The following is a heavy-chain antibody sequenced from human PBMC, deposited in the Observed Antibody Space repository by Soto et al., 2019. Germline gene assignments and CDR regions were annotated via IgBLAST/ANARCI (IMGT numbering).Heavy chain of an antibody. CDR2: VDPRSGDR. CDR3: ARYNYGPLDY. V-gene: IGHV1-2*02. Sequence: QVQLVQSGAELKKPGASVRVSCKPSGYTFTDLYIHWVRQAPGQGLEWMGWVDPRSGDRRNTQKFQGRVTMSRDTSTSTVYMELNSLISDYTAVYYCARYNYGPLDYWGQGSLVTVSS. CDR1: GYTFTDLY. J-gene: IGHJ4*02. D-gene: IGHD3-10*01.